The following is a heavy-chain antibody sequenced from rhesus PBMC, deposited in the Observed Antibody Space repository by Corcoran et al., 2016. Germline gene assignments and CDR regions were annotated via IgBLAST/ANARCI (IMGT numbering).Heavy chain of an antibody. J-gene: IGHJ5-1*01. CDR2: VGSERGKR. CDR1: GYTFTDYY. D-gene: IGHD6-13*01. CDR3: AVGRAAGPVGGYV. V-gene: IGHV1-111*01. Sequence: EVQLVQSGAEVKKPGASVKISCKDSGYTFTDYYLHLVRQAPGKGVEWGGGVGSERGKRKSTKKFQDRGTNTRDKSTNRAYMELSSRRSEDTAVYYCAVGRAAGPVGGYVWGPGVLVTVSS.